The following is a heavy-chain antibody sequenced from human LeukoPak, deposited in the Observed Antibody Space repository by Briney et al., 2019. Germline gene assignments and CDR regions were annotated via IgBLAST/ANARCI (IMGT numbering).Heavy chain of an antibody. V-gene: IGHV4-39*02. J-gene: IGHJ4*02. D-gene: IGHD1-7*01. CDR2: IYYSGST. CDR3: TKERAGTIVDY. Sequence: SETLSLTCTVSGDSISSSSYYWGWIRQPPGKGLEWIGSIYYSGSTYYNPSLKSRLTISLDTSKNQFSLKLSSVTAADTAVYYCTKERAGTIVDYWGQGTLVTVSS. CDR1: GDSISSSSYY.